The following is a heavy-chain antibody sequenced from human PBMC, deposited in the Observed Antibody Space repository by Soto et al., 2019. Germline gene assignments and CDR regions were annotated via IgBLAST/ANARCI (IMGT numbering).Heavy chain of an antibody. V-gene: IGHV3-64*01. Sequence: EVQLAESGGGMVQPGVSLRLSCVASGFTFSSYDMHWVRQAPGKGLEYVSSISSNGGTTYYGNSVKVRFTISRDNSKNTLYLQMGSLRAEDMAVYYCVRRVSGNYDYWGQGTLVTVSS. CDR2: ISSNGGTT. J-gene: IGHJ4*02. CDR3: VRRVSGNYDY. D-gene: IGHD1-7*01. CDR1: GFTFSSYD.